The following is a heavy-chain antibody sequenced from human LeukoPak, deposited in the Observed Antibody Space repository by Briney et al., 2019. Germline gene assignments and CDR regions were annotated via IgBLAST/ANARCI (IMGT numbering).Heavy chain of an antibody. CDR1: GFTFSSYG. J-gene: IGHJ4*02. D-gene: IGHD6-19*01. Sequence: QPGGSLRLSCAASGFTFSSYGMHWVRQAPGKGLEWVAVIWYDGSNKYYADSVKGRFTISRDNSKNTLYLQMNSLRAEDTAVYYCAKLSIAVAVNGFDYWGQGTLVTVSS. V-gene: IGHV3-30*02. CDR2: IWYDGSNK. CDR3: AKLSIAVAVNGFDY.